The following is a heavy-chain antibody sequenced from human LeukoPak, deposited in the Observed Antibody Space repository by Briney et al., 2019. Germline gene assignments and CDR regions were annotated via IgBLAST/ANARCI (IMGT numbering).Heavy chain of an antibody. J-gene: IGHJ4*02. D-gene: IGHD6-19*01. Sequence: PSETLSLTCTVSGGSISSYYWSWIRQPPGKGLEWIGYIYYSGSTNYNPSLKSRVTISVDTSKNQFSLKLSSVTAADTAVYYCARAVYGSGCFDYWGQGTLVTVSS. CDR2: IYYSGST. CDR1: GGSISSYY. CDR3: ARAVYGSGCFDY. V-gene: IGHV4-59*01.